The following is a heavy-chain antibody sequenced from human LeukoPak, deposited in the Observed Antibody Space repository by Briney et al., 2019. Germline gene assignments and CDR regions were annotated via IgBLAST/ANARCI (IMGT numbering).Heavy chain of an antibody. J-gene: IGHJ4*02. CDR3: ARVGGGREIDY. Sequence: SETLSLTCAVSGGSISSGGYSWSWIRQPPGKGLEWLGYIYHTGYTYYHPSLKSRVTMSVDGSKNQFSLKLSSVTAADTAVYYCARVGGGREIDYWGQGTLVTVSS. CDR1: GGSISSGGYS. CDR2: IYHTGYT. D-gene: IGHD3-16*01. V-gene: IGHV4-30-2*01.